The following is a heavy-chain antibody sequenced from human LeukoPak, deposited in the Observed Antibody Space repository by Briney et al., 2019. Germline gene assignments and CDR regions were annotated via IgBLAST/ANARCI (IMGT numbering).Heavy chain of an antibody. D-gene: IGHD3-10*02. CDR2: ISWNNGPI. CDR1: GFSVDDYA. J-gene: IGHJ6*04. Sequence: DRCLRLSCAASGFSVDDYAMDWVRQAPGKGLEWVSGISWNNGPISYADSVKGRFTISRDNAKNSRYLQINSLRAEDTVVYYCAELGITMIGGVWGKGTTVTVSS. CDR3: AELGITMIGGV. V-gene: IGHV3-9*01.